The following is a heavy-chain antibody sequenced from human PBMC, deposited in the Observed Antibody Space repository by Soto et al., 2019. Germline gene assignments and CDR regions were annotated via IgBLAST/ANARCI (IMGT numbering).Heavy chain of an antibody. V-gene: IGHV3-30-3*01. CDR3: GRVRYGGNSAFDN. CDR2: ISYDGSNK. J-gene: IGHJ4*02. D-gene: IGHD3-16*02. CDR1: GFTFSSYA. Sequence: GGSLRLSCAASGFTFSSYAMHWVRQAPGKGLEWVAVISYDGSNKYYADSVKGRFTISRDNSKNTLYLQMNSLRAEDTAVYYWGRVRYGGNSAFDNGGRETLFTFSS.